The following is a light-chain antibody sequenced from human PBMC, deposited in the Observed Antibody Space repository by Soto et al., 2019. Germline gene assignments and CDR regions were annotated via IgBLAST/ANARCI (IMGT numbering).Light chain of an antibody. CDR3: QPRNSWPPYT. J-gene: IGKJ2*01. Sequence: EIVLTQSPATLSLSPGERATLSCRASQSVSSYLAWYQQKPGQAPRLLIYDASNRATGVPARFSGSGSGTDFTLTISSLEPEDFAVYYCQPRNSWPPYTFGQGTKVEIK. CDR1: QSVSSY. CDR2: DAS. V-gene: IGKV3-11*01.